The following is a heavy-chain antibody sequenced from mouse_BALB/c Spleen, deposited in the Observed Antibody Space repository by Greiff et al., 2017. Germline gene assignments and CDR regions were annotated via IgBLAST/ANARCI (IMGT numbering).Heavy chain of an antibody. D-gene: IGHD2-4*01. CDR1: GYTFTSYT. V-gene: IGHV1-4*01. Sequence: VQLQQSGAELARPGASVKMSCKASGYTFTSYTMHWVKQRPGQGLEWIGYINPSSGYTNYNQKFKDKATLTADTSSNTAYMQLSSLTSEDSAVYYCARWGLRRAMDYWGQGTSVTVSS. CDR3: ARWGLRRAMDY. CDR2: INPSSGYT. J-gene: IGHJ4*01.